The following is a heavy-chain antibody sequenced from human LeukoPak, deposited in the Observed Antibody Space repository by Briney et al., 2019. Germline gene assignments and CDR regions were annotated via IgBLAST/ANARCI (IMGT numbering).Heavy chain of an antibody. J-gene: IGHJ1*01. D-gene: IGHD6-13*01. V-gene: IGHV3-23*01. Sequence: GGSLRLSCAASGFTFSSYAMSWVRQAPGKGLEWVAAISGSGGSTYYAGSVKGRFTISRDNSKNTLYLQMNSLRAEDTAVYYCAKDYSSSGDFQHWGQGTLVTVSS. CDR1: GFTFSSYA. CDR3: AKDYSSSGDFQH. CDR2: ISGSGGST.